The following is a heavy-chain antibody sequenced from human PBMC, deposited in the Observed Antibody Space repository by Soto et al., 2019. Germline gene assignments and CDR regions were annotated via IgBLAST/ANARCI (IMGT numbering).Heavy chain of an antibody. CDR3: ARAERPYGDYDNYYYAMDV. D-gene: IGHD4-17*01. CDR1: GGTFSRYA. Sequence: ASVKVSCKASGGTFSRYAISWVRRAPGQGLEWIGGFIPIYGTRNYAQKFQGRVTITADESTSTAYMELSSLRSEDTAVYYCARAERPYGDYDNYYYAMDVWDQGTSVTAP. V-gene: IGHV1-69*13. J-gene: IGHJ6*02. CDR2: FIPIYGTR.